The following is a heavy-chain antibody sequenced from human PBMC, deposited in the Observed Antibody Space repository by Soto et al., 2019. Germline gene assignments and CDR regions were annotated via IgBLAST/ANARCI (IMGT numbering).Heavy chain of an antibody. CDR1: GGSISSSSYY. CDR3: ARDHGDNSFFFDY. CDR2: IYYSGST. V-gene: IGHV4-39*02. J-gene: IGHJ4*02. D-gene: IGHD2-21*02. Sequence: SETLSLSCTVSGGSISSSSYYWGWIRQPPGKGLEWIGSIYYSGSTYYNPSLKSRVTISVDTSKNQFSLKLSSVTAADTAVYYCARDHGDNSFFFDYWGQGALVT.